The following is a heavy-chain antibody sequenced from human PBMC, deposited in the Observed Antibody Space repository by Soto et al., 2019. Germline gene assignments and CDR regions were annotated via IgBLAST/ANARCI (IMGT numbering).Heavy chain of an antibody. CDR3: ARPARDGYKPGYFDY. CDR1: GGSISSYY. D-gene: IGHD5-12*01. J-gene: IGHJ4*02. Sequence: SETLSLTCTVSGGSISSYYWGWIRQPPGKGLEWIGSIYYSGSTYYNPSLKSRVTISVDTSKNQFSLKLSSVTAADTAVYYCARPARDGYKPGYFDYWGQGTLVTVSS. V-gene: IGHV4-39*01. CDR2: IYYSGST.